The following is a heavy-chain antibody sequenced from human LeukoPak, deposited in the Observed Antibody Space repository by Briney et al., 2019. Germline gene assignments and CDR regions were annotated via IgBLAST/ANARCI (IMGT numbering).Heavy chain of an antibody. CDR3: ARGLSGSYSYFDY. Sequence: GGSLRLSCAASGFTFNNYWMHWVRQAPGKGLEWVSGINWNGGSTGYADSVKGRFTISRDNAKNSLYLQMNSLRAEDTALYHCARGLSGSYSYFDYWGQGTLVTVSS. D-gene: IGHD1-26*01. CDR2: INWNGGST. J-gene: IGHJ4*02. CDR1: GFTFNNYW. V-gene: IGHV3-20*01.